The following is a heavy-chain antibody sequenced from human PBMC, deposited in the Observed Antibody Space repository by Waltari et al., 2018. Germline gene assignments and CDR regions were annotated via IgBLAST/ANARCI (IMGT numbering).Heavy chain of an antibody. V-gene: IGHV3-74*01. Sequence: EVQLVESEGGLVQPGGSLRLSCAAYGFTFSRYWMHWVRQAPGKGLVWVSRINSDGGSTSYADSVKGRFTISRDNAKNTLYLQMNSLRAEDTAVYYCASPRGTGLDYWGQGTLVTVSS. D-gene: IGHD1-1*01. CDR3: ASPRGTGLDY. CDR2: INSDGGST. J-gene: IGHJ4*02. CDR1: GFTFSRYW.